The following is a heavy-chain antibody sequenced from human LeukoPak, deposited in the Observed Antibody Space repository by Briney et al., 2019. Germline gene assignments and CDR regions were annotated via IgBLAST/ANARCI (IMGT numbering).Heavy chain of an antibody. Sequence: GESLKISCKGSGYSFTSYWIGWVRRMPGKGLEWMGIIYPGDSDTRYSPSFQGQVTISADKSISTAYLQWSSLKASDTAMYYCATIVYGSGIYDAFDIWGQGTMVTVSS. V-gene: IGHV5-51*01. CDR3: ATIVYGSGIYDAFDI. J-gene: IGHJ3*02. CDR1: GYSFTSYW. CDR2: IYPGDSDT. D-gene: IGHD3-10*01.